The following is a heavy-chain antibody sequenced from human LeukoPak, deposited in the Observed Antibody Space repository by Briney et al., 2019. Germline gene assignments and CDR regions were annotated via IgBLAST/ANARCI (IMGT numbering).Heavy chain of an antibody. CDR1: GGSISSGGYY. J-gene: IGHJ4*02. V-gene: IGHV4-30-2*01. CDR3: ARGRRYYYDSSGADIPY. CDR2: IYHSGST. Sequence: SETLSLTCTVSGGSISSGGYYWSWIRQPPGKGLEWIGYIYHSGSTYYNPSLKSRVTISVDRSKNQFSLKLSSVTAADTAVYYCARGRRYYYDSSGADIPYWGQGTLVTVSS. D-gene: IGHD3-22*01.